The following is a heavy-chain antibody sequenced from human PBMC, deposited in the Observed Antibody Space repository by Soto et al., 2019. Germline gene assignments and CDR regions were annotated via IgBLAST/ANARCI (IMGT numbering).Heavy chain of an antibody. V-gene: IGHV4-59*08. J-gene: IGHJ4*02. CDR3: AIVAEMPTIPSCKDY. CDR2: IYYTGST. CDR1: GASLNHYH. Sequence: PSETLSLTCTVSGASLNHYHWAWIRQSPGKGLEWIGYIYYTGSTNYNPSLKSRVTISIDTSKNEFYLGLSSVTAADTAVYYCAIVAEMPTIPSCKDYRGQGTLGTVSS. D-gene: IGHD2-15*01.